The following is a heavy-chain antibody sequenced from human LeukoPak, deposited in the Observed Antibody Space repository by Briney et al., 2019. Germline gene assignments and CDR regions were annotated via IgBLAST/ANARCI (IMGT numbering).Heavy chain of an antibody. CDR1: GYTFTSYG. D-gene: IGHD6-13*01. CDR3: ARDNRGTDSSSYYCYYMDV. CDR2: INPNSGGT. J-gene: IGHJ6*03. V-gene: IGHV1-2*02. Sequence: ASVKVSCKASGYTFTSYGISWVRQAPGQGLEWMGWINPNSGGTNYAQKFQGRVTMTRDTSISTAYMELSRLRSDDTAVYYCARDNRGTDSSSYYCYYMDVWGKGTTVTVSS.